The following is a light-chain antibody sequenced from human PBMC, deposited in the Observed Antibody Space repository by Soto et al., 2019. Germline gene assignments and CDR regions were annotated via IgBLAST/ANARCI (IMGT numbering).Light chain of an antibody. CDR3: QQLDSYPLT. Sequence: IPLTQSPSSLSASVGDRVTITCRASQGISSYLAWYQQKPGKAPKLLIYAASTLQSGVTSRFCGSGSETDFTLTISSLQPEDFATYYCQQLDSYPLTFGPGTKVDLK. V-gene: IGKV1-9*01. CDR2: AAS. J-gene: IGKJ3*01. CDR1: QGISSY.